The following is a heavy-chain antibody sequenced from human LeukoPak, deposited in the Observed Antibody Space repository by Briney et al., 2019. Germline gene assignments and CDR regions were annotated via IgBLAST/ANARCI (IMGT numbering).Heavy chain of an antibody. CDR1: GGTFSSYA. J-gene: IGHJ6*03. V-gene: IGHV1-69*06. CDR3: ARSTMVRGAPYYMDV. Sequence: SVKVSCKASGGTFSSYAISWVRQAPGQGLEWMGGIIPIFGTANYAQKFQGRVTITADKSTSTAYMELSRLRSDDTAVYYCARSTMVRGAPYYMDVWGKGTTVTISS. D-gene: IGHD3-10*01. CDR2: IIPIFGTA.